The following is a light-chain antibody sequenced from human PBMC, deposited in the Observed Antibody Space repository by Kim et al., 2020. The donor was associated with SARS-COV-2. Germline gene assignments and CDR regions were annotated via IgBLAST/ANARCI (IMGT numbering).Light chain of an antibody. Sequence: GRTVTSASTRSSGSMASNYVQWYQQRPGSAPTTVIYEDNQRPSGVPDRFSGSIDSSSNSASLTISGLKTEDEADYYCQSYDSSNVVFGGGTQLTVL. CDR3: QSYDSSNVV. CDR2: EDN. J-gene: IGLJ2*01. V-gene: IGLV6-57*03. CDR1: SGSMASNY.